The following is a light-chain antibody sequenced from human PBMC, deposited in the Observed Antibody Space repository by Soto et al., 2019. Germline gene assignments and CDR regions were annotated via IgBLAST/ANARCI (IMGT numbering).Light chain of an antibody. CDR2: AAS. Sequence: EIVMTQSPGTLSALPGQSATLPCSASQSVGSNIAWYQQRPGQAPRLLIYAASTRAAGVPIRFSGSGSGTEFTLTISSLQSEDFAVYYCQQYSNWPPITFGQGTRLEIK. CDR1: QSVGSN. J-gene: IGKJ5*01. V-gene: IGKV3-15*01. CDR3: QQYSNWPPIT.